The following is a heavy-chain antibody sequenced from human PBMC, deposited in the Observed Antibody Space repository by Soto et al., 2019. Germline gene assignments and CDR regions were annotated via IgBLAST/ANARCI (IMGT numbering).Heavy chain of an antibody. Sequence: GGSLRLSCAASGFTFSSYGMHWVRQAPGKGLEWVAVISYDGSNKYYADSVKGRFTISRDNSKNTLYLQMNSLRAEDTAVYYCAKDPDGITMVRGVTDWGQGTLVTVSS. D-gene: IGHD3-10*01. CDR3: AKDPDGITMVRGVTD. CDR1: GFTFSSYG. CDR2: ISYDGSNK. J-gene: IGHJ4*02. V-gene: IGHV3-30*18.